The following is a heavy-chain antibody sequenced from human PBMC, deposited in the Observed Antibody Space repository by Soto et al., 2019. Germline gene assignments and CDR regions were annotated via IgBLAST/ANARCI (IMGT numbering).Heavy chain of an antibody. CDR3: ARESTVTTGRQIDY. J-gene: IGHJ4*02. D-gene: IGHD4-4*01. V-gene: IGHV3-21*01. CDR2: SSSSSSYI. Sequence: GGSLRLSCAASGFTFSSYSMNWARQAPGKGLEWVSSSSSSSSYIYYADSVKGRFTISRDNAKNSLYLQMNSLRAEDTAVYYCARESTVTTGRQIDYWGQGTLVTVSS. CDR1: GFTFSSYS.